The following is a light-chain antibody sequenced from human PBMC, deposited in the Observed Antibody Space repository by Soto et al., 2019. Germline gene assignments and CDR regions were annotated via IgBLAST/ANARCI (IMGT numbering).Light chain of an antibody. CDR1: QSVSSSY. CDR3: QQYGRSPPFT. V-gene: IGKV3-20*01. J-gene: IGKJ4*01. CDR2: GAS. Sequence: EIVLTQSPGTLSLSPGERATLSCRASQSVSSSYLAWYQQKPGQAPRHLIYGASSRATGIPDRFSGSGSGTDFNLAISRLEPEDFAVYYCQQYGRSPPFTFGGGTKVEIK.